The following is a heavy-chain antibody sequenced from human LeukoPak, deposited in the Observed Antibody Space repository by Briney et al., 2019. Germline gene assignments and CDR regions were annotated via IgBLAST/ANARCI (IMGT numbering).Heavy chain of an antibody. CDR2: IYYSGST. Sequence: SQTLSLTCTVSGGSISSSNHYWGWIRQPPGKGLEWIGSIYYSGSTYDNPSLKSRVTISVDTPKNQFSLKLRSVTAADTAIYYCARLLYDRSGYYYFDYWGQGTLVTASS. D-gene: IGHD3-22*01. CDR3: ARLLYDRSGYYYFDY. J-gene: IGHJ4*02. CDR1: GGSISSSNHY. V-gene: IGHV4-39*01.